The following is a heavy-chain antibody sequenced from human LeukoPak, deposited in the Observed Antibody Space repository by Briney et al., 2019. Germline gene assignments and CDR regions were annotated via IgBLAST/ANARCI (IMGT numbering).Heavy chain of an antibody. J-gene: IGHJ4*02. CDR2: IYYSGST. Sequence: QSSETLSLTCTVSGGSISRSSYYWGWIRQPPGKGLEWIGSIYYSGSTYYNPSLKSRVTISVDTSKNQFSLKLSSVTAADTAVYYCARHRGSVRLLRYFDWLSNPFDYWGQGTLVTVSS. CDR3: ARHRGSVRLLRYFDWLSNPFDY. CDR1: GGSISRSSYY. D-gene: IGHD3-9*01. V-gene: IGHV4-39*01.